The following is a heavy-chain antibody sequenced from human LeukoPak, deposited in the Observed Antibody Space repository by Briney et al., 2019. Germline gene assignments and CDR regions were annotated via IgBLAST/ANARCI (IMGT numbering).Heavy chain of an antibody. CDR3: AREWSAFDY. J-gene: IGHJ4*02. CDR1: GGSISTFY. D-gene: IGHD2-15*01. Sequence: SETLSLTCTVSGGSISTFYWSWIRQPPGKGLEWIGYVHYSGSTSFNPSLESRVSISIDTSKNQLSLKVRSVIAADTAVYYCAREWSAFDYWGQGALVTVSS. V-gene: IGHV4-59*12. CDR2: VHYSGST.